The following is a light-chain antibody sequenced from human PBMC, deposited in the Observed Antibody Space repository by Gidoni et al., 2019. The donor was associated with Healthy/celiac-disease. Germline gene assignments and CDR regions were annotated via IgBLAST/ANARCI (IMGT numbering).Light chain of an antibody. CDR3: HQYDTLPLT. Sequence: DIQRTQSPSSLSASVGDRVTITCQASQDISNYLNWYQQKPGKAPKLLIYDASNLETGVPSRFSGSGSGTDFTFTISSLQPEDIATYYCHQYDTLPLTFXGXTKVEIK. V-gene: IGKV1-33*01. CDR2: DAS. CDR1: QDISNY. J-gene: IGKJ4*01.